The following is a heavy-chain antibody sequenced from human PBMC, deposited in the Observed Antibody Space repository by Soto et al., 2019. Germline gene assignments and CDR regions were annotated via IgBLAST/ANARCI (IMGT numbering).Heavy chain of an antibody. CDR2: IYPGDSDA. J-gene: IGHJ6*02. Sequence: PGESLKISCKGSGYSFTTHWVGWVRQMPGKGLEWMGIIYPGDSDARYSPSFQGQVTISVDESITTAFLQWSSLKASDTAMYYCARRIAPGYSSSPYYYGMDVWGQGTTVTVSS. D-gene: IGHD6-6*01. V-gene: IGHV5-51*01. CDR3: ARRIAPGYSSSPYYYGMDV. CDR1: GYSFTTHW.